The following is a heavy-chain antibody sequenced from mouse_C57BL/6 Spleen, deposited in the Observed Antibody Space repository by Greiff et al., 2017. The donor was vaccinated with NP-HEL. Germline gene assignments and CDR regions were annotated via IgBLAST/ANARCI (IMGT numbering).Heavy chain of an antibody. Sequence: VQLQQSGAELVKPGASVKISCKASGYAFSSYWMNWVKQRPGKGLEWIGQIYPGDGDTNYNGKFKGKATLTADKSSSTAYMQLSSLTSEDSAVYFCARDGYYGNLYAMDYWGQGTSVTVSS. CDR2: IYPGDGDT. CDR3: ARDGYYGNLYAMDY. CDR1: GYAFSSYW. J-gene: IGHJ4*01. V-gene: IGHV1-80*01. D-gene: IGHD2-1*01.